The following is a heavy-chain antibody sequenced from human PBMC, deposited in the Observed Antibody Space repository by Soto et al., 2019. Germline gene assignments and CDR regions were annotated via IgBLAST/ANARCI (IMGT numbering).Heavy chain of an antibody. Sequence: EVQLVESGGDLVQPGGSLRLSCAASGFTFSTYWMQWVRQVPGEGLVWVSSISESGDITVYADSVKGRFTISRDNAKNTLYRQMDGLRVEDTAIYYCSREYYSSGTHWGQGTLVTVST. J-gene: IGHJ1*01. D-gene: IGHD3-10*01. CDR3: SREYYSSGTH. V-gene: IGHV3-74*01. CDR2: ISESGDIT. CDR1: GFTFSTYW.